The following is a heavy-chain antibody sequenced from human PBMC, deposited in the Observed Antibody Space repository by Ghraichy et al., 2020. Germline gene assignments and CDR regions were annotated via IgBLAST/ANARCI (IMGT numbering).Heavy chain of an antibody. CDR3: ARRPPMDYGMDV. CDR1: GFTFSTYD. J-gene: IGHJ6*02. V-gene: IGHV3-13*01. CDR2: IGAAGDT. D-gene: IGHD3-10*01. Sequence: GGSLRLSCAASGFTFSTYDMHWVRQGTGKGLEWASVIGAAGDTYFSGSVKGRFTISRENAKNSLYLQMNSLRVGDTAIYYCARRPPMDYGMDVWGQGTTVTVSS.